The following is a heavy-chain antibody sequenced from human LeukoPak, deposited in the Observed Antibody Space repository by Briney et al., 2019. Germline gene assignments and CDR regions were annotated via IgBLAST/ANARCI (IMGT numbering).Heavy chain of an antibody. Sequence: PSETLSLTCTVSGGSISSSSYYWGWIRQPPGKGLEWIGSLYSSGNTYYNPSLKSRVTISVDSSKNQFSLKLTSVTAADTAVYYCARTASEYSVSWIDWGRGTLVTVSS. CDR3: ARTASEYSVSWID. CDR1: GGSISSSSYY. J-gene: IGHJ1*01. V-gene: IGHV4-39*01. CDR2: LYSSGNT. D-gene: IGHD5/OR15-5a*01.